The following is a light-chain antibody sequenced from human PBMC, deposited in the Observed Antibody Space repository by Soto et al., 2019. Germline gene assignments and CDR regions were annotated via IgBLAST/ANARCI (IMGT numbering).Light chain of an antibody. CDR2: EVS. CDR3: SSYTSSRGV. Sequence: QSVLTQPASVSGSPGQSITISCTGTSSDVGNYNYVSWYQQHPGKAPKLMIYEVSNRPSGVSNRFSGSKSGNTASQTISGLQAEDEADYYCSSYTSSRGVFGPGTQLTVL. J-gene: IGLJ1*01. V-gene: IGLV2-14*01. CDR1: SSDVGNYNY.